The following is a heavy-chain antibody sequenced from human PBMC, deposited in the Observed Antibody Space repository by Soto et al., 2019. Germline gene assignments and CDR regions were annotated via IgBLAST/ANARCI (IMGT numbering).Heavy chain of an antibody. D-gene: IGHD2-2*02. CDR1: GGSISSSSYF. Sequence: SETLSLTCTVSGGSISSSSYFWGWIRQPPGKGLEWIGSIYYSGSTYYNPSLKSRVTVSVDTSKNQFSLKLSSVTAADTAVYYCARPPPGQAPLYPPRLDFWGQGVKVT. J-gene: IGHJ4*02. CDR3: ARPPPGQAPLYPPRLDF. CDR2: IYYSGST. V-gene: IGHV4-39*01.